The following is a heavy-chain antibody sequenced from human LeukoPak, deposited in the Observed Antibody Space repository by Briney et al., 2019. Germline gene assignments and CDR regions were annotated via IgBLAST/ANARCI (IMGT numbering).Heavy chain of an antibody. Sequence: GGSLRLSCAASGFTFSSYWMSWVRQAPGKGLEWVANIKQDGSEKCYVVSVKGRFTISRDNAKNSLYLQMNSLRAEDTAVYYCARGSDCGGDCYPKYFDYWGQGTLVTVSS. CDR1: GFTFSSYW. D-gene: IGHD2-21*02. J-gene: IGHJ4*02. CDR2: IKQDGSEK. CDR3: ARGSDCGGDCYPKYFDY. V-gene: IGHV3-7*01.